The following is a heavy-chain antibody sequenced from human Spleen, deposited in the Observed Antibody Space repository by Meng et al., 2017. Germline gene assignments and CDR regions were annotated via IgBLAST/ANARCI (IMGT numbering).Heavy chain of an antibody. CDR3: ARGPTTMAHDFDY. J-gene: IGHJ4*02. V-gene: IGHV4-34*01. CDR1: GGSFSDYY. CDR2: INHSGST. D-gene: IGHD4-11*01. Sequence: GSLRLSCVVSGGSFSDYYWSWIRQPPGKGLEWIGEINHSGSTNYNPSLESRATISVDTSQTNLSLKLSAVTAADSALYYCARGPTTMAHDFDYWGQGTLVTVSS.